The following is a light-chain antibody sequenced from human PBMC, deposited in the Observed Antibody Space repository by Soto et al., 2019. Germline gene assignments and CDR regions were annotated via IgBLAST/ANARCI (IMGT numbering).Light chain of an antibody. V-gene: IGKV1-33*01. Sequence: DIRMSQSPSSLSASVGDRVTITCQASQDISNYLNRYQHKPGKPPKLLIYDASNLETGVPSRFSGSKSGTAFTFTITSLQPEDIATYYCQQYDNLPFSFGGGTKVEIK. CDR1: QDISNY. CDR2: DAS. CDR3: QQYDNLPFS. J-gene: IGKJ4*01.